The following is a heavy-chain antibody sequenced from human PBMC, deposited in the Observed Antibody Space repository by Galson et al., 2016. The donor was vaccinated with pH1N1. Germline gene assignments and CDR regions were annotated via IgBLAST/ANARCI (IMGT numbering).Heavy chain of an antibody. CDR1: GFTFTCFS. Sequence: SLRLSCAASGFTFTCFSMNWVRQAPGKGLEWVSYISSAGWAIHYADSVKGRFTISRDNAKNSLYLQMNSLRAEDTAAYYCARDLTRRGSLPGYFFDSWGQGTLVAVSS. CDR3: ARDLTRRGSLPGYFFDS. CDR2: ISSAGWAI. J-gene: IGHJ4*02. V-gene: IGHV3-48*03. D-gene: IGHD2-15*01.